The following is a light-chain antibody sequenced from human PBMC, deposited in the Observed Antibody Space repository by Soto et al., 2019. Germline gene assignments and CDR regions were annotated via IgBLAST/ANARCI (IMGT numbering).Light chain of an antibody. V-gene: IGLV2-14*01. Sequence: QSALTQPASVSGTPGQSITISCTGSNSDVGLYDFVSWYQHHPGRAPKLIVSEVSHRPSGISNRFSGSKSGNTASLTISGLQSEDEADYYCISYTSDSLYVFGTGTKVTVL. CDR3: ISYTSDSLYV. CDR1: NSDVGLYDF. J-gene: IGLJ1*01. CDR2: EVS.